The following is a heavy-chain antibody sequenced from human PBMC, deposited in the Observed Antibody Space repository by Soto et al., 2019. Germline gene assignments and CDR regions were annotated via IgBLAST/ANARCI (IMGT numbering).Heavy chain of an antibody. V-gene: IGHV4-34*01. CDR3: AATFTFGGVIASPTHYYYYYGMDV. D-gene: IGHD3-16*02. Sequence: PSETLSLTCAVYGGSFSGYYWSWIRQPPGKGLEWIGEINHSGSTNYNPSLKSRVTISVDTSKNQFSLKLSSVTAADTAVYYRAATFTFGGVIASPTHYYYYYGMDVWGQGTTVT. CDR2: INHSGST. CDR1: GGSFSGYY. J-gene: IGHJ6*02.